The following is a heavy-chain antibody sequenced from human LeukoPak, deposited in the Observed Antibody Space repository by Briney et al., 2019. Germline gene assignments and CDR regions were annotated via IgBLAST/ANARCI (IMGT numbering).Heavy chain of an antibody. CDR1: GFMFSSYW. CDR2: INSDGSRT. J-gene: IGHJ6*02. Sequence: GGSLRLSCAASGFMFSSYWMHRVRQAPGKGLVWVSRINSDGSRTRYADSVKGRFTISRDNAKNSLYLQMNSLRAEDTAVYYCASLYYHGMDVWGQGTTVTVSS. D-gene: IGHD2-2*02. V-gene: IGHV3-74*01. CDR3: ASLYYHGMDV.